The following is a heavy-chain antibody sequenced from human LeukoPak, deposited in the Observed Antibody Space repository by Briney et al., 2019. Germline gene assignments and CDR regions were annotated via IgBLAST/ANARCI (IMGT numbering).Heavy chain of an antibody. V-gene: IGHV1-69*05. CDR3: ARERPPGDISSWFLAGYFDI. J-gene: IGHJ4*02. CDR2: IIPIFGTA. CDR1: GGTFGSYA. D-gene: IGHD6-13*01. Sequence: ASVKVSCKASGGTFGSYAITWVRQAPGQGLEWMGRIIPIFGTANYAQKFQGRVTITTDESTSTAYMELSTLRSDDTAVYYCARERPPGDISSWFLAGYFDIWGQGTLVTVSS.